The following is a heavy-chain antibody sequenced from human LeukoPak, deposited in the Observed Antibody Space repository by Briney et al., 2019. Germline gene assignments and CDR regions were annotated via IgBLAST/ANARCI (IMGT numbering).Heavy chain of an antibody. V-gene: IGHV1-2*02. CDR2: ISPNSGDT. J-gene: IGHJ5*02. D-gene: IGHD6-19*01. CDR1: GYTFTGYY. CDR3: TRDRIAVAGSWFDP. Sequence: GASVKVSCKASGYTFTGYYMHWVRQAPGQGLEWMGWISPNSGDTDIAQKFQGRVTMTRDTSIATSYMEVDSLTSDDTAVYYCTRDRIAVAGSWFDPWGQGTLVTVSS.